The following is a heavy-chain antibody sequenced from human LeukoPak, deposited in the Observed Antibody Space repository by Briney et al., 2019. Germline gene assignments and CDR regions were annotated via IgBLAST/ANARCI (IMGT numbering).Heavy chain of an antibody. CDR1: GGSISSGSYY. CDR3: ARVTAVAGSGGENWFDP. Sequence: PSETLSLTCTVSGGSISSGSYYWSWIRQPAGKGLEWIGRIYTSGSTNYNPSLKSRVTISVDTSKNQFSLKLSSVTAADTAVYYCARVTAVAGSGGENWFDPWGQGTLVTVSS. CDR2: IYTSGST. V-gene: IGHV4-61*02. D-gene: IGHD6-19*01. J-gene: IGHJ5*02.